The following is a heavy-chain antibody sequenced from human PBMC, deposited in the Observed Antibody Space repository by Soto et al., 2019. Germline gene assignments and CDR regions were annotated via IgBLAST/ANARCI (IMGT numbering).Heavy chain of an antibody. V-gene: IGHV1-69*01. Sequence: QVQLVQSGAEVKKPGSSVKVSCKASGGTFSSYAISWVRQAPVQGLELMGGIIPIVGIANYAQKFQGRVTITADESTSTAYMELRILRSENTAVYYCARLHITGTTFPHRANDYWGQGTLVTVSS. D-gene: IGHD1-7*01. CDR2: IIPIVGIA. CDR3: ARLHITGTTFPHRANDY. CDR1: GGTFSSYA. J-gene: IGHJ4*02.